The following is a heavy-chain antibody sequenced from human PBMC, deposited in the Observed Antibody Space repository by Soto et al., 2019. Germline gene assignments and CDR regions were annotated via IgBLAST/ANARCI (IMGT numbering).Heavy chain of an antibody. V-gene: IGHV1-2*02. J-gene: IGHJ3*02. CDR3: ATDKVAFDM. D-gene: IGHD3-9*01. Sequence: ASVKVSCKASGYIFAGYYIQWVRQAPGQGLEWMGWINTKTGGTKYAQKFQGRVTMTRDTSINTAYMEVSRLRPDDTAVYYCATDKVAFDMWGQGTMVTVS. CDR2: INTKTGGT. CDR1: GYIFAGYY.